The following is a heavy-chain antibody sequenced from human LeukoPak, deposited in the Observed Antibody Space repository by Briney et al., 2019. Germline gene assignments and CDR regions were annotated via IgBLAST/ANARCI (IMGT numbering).Heavy chain of an antibody. CDR3: ARYSRWLQYPIRRDYDWFDP. V-gene: IGHV4-34*01. D-gene: IGHD5-24*01. CDR2: INHSGST. Sequence: NPSETLSLTCAVYGGSFSAYYWSWIRQPPGKGLEWIGEINHSGSTNYNPSLKSRVTISVDTSKNQFSLKLSSVTAADTAVYYCARYSRWLQYPIRRDYDWFDPWGQGTLVTVSS. CDR1: GGSFSAYY. J-gene: IGHJ5*02.